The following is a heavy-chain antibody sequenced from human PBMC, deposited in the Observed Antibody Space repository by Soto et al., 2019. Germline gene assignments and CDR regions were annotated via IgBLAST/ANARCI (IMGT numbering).Heavy chain of an antibody. CDR1: GFTFSSYS. Sequence: GGSLRLSCAASGFTFSSYSMNWVRQAPGKGLEWVSYISSSSSTIYYADSVKGRFTISRDNAKNSLYLQMNSLRDEDTAVYYCARGRLRLGELSQPFDYWGQGTLVTVSS. J-gene: IGHJ4*02. CDR2: ISSSSSTI. V-gene: IGHV3-48*02. CDR3: ARGRLRLGELSQPFDY. D-gene: IGHD3-16*02.